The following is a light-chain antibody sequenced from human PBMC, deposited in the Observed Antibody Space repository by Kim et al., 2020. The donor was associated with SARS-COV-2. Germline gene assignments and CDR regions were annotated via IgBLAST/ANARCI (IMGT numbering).Light chain of an antibody. CDR3: QQYNGYPFT. Sequence: DIQMTQSPSSLSASVGDRVTITCRASQDISHSLAWFRQRPGRAPKSLIYAASNLQSGVPSKFSGSGSGTDFTLTISSLQPEDIATYYCQQYNGYPFTFGGGTKVDIK. J-gene: IGKJ4*01. V-gene: IGKV1-16*02. CDR1: QDISHS. CDR2: AAS.